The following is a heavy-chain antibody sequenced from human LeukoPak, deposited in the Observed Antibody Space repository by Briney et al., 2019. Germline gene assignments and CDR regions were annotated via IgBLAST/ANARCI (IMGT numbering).Heavy chain of an antibody. Sequence: SETLSLTCTVSGGSISSGSYYWSWIRQPAGKGLEWIGRIDTSGSAKYNPALKSRVIISVDTSKNQFSLKLSSVTAADTAVYYCARICSSPGCLVDIWGQGTMVTVSS. CDR3: ARICSSPGCLVDI. CDR1: GGSISSGSYY. V-gene: IGHV4-61*02. J-gene: IGHJ3*02. CDR2: IDTSGSA. D-gene: IGHD2-2*01.